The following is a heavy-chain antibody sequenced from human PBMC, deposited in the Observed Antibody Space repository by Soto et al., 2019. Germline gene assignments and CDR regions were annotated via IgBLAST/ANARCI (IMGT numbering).Heavy chain of an antibody. CDR3: ARVSSSWSFDY. Sequence: ASVTVSCQASGYTFTSYDINWVRQAPGQRLEWMGWINAGNGNTKYSQKFQGRVTITRDTSASTAYMELSSLRSEDTAVYYCARVSSSWSFDYWGQGTLVTVSS. CDR1: GYTFTSYD. CDR2: INAGNGNT. J-gene: IGHJ4*02. V-gene: IGHV1-3*01. D-gene: IGHD6-13*01.